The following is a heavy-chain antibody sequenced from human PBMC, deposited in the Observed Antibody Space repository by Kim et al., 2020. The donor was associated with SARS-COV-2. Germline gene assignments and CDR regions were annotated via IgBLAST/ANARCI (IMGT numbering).Heavy chain of an antibody. CDR2: IYYSGST. Sequence: SETLSLTCTVSGGSISSSSYYWGWIRQPPGKGLEWIGSIYYSGSTYYNPSLKSRVTISVDTSKNQFSLKLSSVTAADTAVYYCARHDKAQQLVLYWGQGTLVTVSS. CDR1: GGSISSSSYY. D-gene: IGHD6-13*01. V-gene: IGHV4-39*01. CDR3: ARHDKAQQLVLY. J-gene: IGHJ4*02.